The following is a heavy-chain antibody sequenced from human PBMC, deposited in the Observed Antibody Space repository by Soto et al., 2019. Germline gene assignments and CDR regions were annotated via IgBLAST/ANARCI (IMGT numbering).Heavy chain of an antibody. Sequence: PSETLSLTCTVSGGSISSYYWSWIRQPPGKGLEWIGYIYYSGSTNYNPSLKSRVTISVDTSKNQFSLKLSSVTAADTAVYYCARGRSDYKEYYYYGMDVWGQGTTVTVSS. CDR1: GGSISSYY. V-gene: IGHV4-59*01. J-gene: IGHJ6*02. D-gene: IGHD4-4*01. CDR3: ARGRSDYKEYYYYGMDV. CDR2: IYYSGST.